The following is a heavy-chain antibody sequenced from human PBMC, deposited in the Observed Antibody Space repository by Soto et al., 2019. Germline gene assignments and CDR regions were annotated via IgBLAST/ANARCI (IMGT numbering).Heavy chain of an antibody. D-gene: IGHD5-12*01. CDR1: GGSISSFY. Sequence: SETLSLTCTVSGGSISSFYWSWIRQPPGKGLEWIGYILHSGSTNYNPSLESRVTISVDTSKNQFSLKLSSVTAADTAVYYCARGGNIVATIRDRGDDYWGQGTLVTVSS. CDR2: ILHSGST. J-gene: IGHJ4*02. CDR3: ARGGNIVATIRDRGDDY. V-gene: IGHV4-59*12.